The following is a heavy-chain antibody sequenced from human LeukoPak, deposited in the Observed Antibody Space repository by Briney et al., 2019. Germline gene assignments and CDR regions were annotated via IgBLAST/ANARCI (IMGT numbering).Heavy chain of an antibody. CDR2: ISYDGSNK. V-gene: IGHV3-30*03. Sequence: GGSLRLSCAASGFTFSSYSMNWVRQAPGKGLEWVAVISYDGSNKYYADSVKDRFTISRDNSRNTLYLQMDSLRAEDTAVYSCAREAFGQLWFDYWGQGTLVTVSS. D-gene: IGHD5-18*01. CDR3: AREAFGQLWFDY. J-gene: IGHJ4*02. CDR1: GFTFSSYS.